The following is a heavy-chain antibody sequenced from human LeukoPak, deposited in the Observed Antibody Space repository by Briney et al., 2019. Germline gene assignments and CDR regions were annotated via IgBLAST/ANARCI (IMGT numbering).Heavy chain of an antibody. V-gene: IGHV1-2*02. CDR3: ALEVYYSDNSAFDY. J-gene: IGHJ4*01. Sequence: ASVKVSCKASGYTFTGYYMHWVRQAPGQGLEWMGWINPNSGGTNYAQKFQGRVTMTRDTSISTAYMELSRLRSDDTAVYYCALEVYYSDNSAFDYWGQGTLVTVSS. D-gene: IGHD4-11*01. CDR1: GYTFTGYY. CDR2: INPNSGGT.